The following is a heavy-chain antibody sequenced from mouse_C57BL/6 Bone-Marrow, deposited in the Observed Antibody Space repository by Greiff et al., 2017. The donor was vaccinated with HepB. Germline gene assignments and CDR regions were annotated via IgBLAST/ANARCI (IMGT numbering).Heavy chain of an antibody. CDR3: ARSVRGLLRSPYYFDY. D-gene: IGHD1-1*01. CDR1: GFNIKDYY. Sequence: DVQLVESGAELVKPGASVKLSCTASGFNIKDYYMHWVKQRTEQGLEWIGRIDPEDGETKYAPKFQGKATITADTSSNTAYLQLSSLTSEDTAVYYCARSVRGLLRSPYYFDYWGQGTTLTVSS. J-gene: IGHJ2*01. V-gene: IGHV14-2*01. CDR2: IDPEDGET.